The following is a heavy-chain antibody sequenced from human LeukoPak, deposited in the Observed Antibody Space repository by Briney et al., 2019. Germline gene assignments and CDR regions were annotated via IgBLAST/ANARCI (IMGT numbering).Heavy chain of an antibody. CDR1: GYTFTTYY. V-gene: IGHV1-46*01. Sequence: GASVKVSCKASGYTFTTYYMHWVRQAPGQGLEWMGIINPSGGSTNYTQKFQGRVTLTRDTSTSTAYMELSSLRSEDTAVYYCASPGDVTMRAFQHWGQGTLVTVSS. CDR2: INPSGGST. CDR3: ASPGDVTMRAFQH. J-gene: IGHJ1*01. D-gene: IGHD3-22*01.